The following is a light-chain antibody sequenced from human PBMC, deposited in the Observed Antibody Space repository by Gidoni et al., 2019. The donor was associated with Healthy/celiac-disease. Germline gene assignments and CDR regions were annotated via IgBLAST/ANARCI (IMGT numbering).Light chain of an antibody. V-gene: IGKV1-39*01. J-gene: IGKJ4*01. CDR3: QQSYSTPLT. Sequence: DIQMTQSPSSLSASVGDRVTITCRASQSISSYLNWYQQKPGKAPKLLIYAASSLQSGVPSRFSGSGSGTDFTLTIRSLQPEDFATYYFQQSYSTPLTFGGGTQVEIK. CDR2: AAS. CDR1: QSISSY.